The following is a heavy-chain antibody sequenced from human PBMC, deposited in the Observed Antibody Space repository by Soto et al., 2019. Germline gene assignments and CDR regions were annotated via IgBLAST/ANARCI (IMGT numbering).Heavy chain of an antibody. Sequence: WTWIRQPPGKGLEWIGYIYYSGSTNYNPSLKSRVTISVDTSKNQFSLKLSSVTAADTAVYYCARLGSSSSFGHWGQGTLVTVSS. D-gene: IGHD6-13*01. J-gene: IGHJ4*02. CDR3: ARLGSSSSFGH. V-gene: IGHV4-59*08. CDR2: IYYSGST.